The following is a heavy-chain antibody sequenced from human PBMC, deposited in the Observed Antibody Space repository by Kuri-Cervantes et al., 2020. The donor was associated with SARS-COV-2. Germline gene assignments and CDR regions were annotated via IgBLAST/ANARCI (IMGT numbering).Heavy chain of an antibody. J-gene: IGHJ4*02. V-gene: IGHV3-11*04. Sequence: GESLKISCVASGFSMSAYYMSWIRQAPGKGLEWLAYISPDGTTTFYADSMRGRFTISRDNAKNSLYLQTNSLRAEDTAVYYCASGPLFGVVPYDYWGQGTLVTVSS. CDR3: ASGPLFGVVPYDY. D-gene: IGHD3-3*01. CDR1: GFSMSAYY. CDR2: ISPDGTTT.